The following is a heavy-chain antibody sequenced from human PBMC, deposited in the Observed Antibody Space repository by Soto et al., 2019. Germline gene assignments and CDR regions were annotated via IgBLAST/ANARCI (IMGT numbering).Heavy chain of an antibody. Sequence: EVQLVESGGDLVQPGQSLRLSCAASGFSFSSYSMNWVRQPPGKGLEWISYLSSSKIYIWYSDSVKGRFTISRDNAKNSLSLQMNSLRDEDTAVYYCVRDSGWASDMWGLGTMVTVSS. CDR3: VRDSGWASDM. CDR2: LSSSKIYI. J-gene: IGHJ3*02. V-gene: IGHV3-48*02. CDR1: GFSFSSYS. D-gene: IGHD6-19*01.